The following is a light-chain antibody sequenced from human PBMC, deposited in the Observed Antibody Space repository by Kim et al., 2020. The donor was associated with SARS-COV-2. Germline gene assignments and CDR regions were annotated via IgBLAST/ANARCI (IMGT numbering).Light chain of an antibody. CDR1: TSNIGTNA. Sequence: GQTVTISCSGSTSNIGTNAVNWYQHLPGTAPKLLIYSNDHRPSGVPYRFSGSKSGTSASLAISGLQSEDEADYFCSAWDDSLNGVIFGRGTQLTVL. CDR3: SAWDDSLNGVI. CDR2: SND. V-gene: IGLV1-44*01. J-gene: IGLJ2*01.